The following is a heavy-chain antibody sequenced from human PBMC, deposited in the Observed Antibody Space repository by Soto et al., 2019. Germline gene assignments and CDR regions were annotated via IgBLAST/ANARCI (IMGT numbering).Heavy chain of an antibody. CDR2: ISHDGSKT. D-gene: IGHD3-22*01. Sequence: QVQLVESGGGVVQPGRSLRLSCAASGFTFNSYGIHWVRQAPGKGLEWVAVISHDGSKTNYADSVKGRVTISRDNSKDTVYLQMNSLRAEDTSVYYCAKATYYSSSSGYYVFDSWGQGTLVTVSS. V-gene: IGHV3-30*18. CDR1: GFTFNSYG. CDR3: AKATYYSSSSGYYVFDS. J-gene: IGHJ4*02.